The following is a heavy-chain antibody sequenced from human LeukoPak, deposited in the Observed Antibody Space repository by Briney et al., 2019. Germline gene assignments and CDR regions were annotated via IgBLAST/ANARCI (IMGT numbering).Heavy chain of an antibody. D-gene: IGHD3-10*01. J-gene: IGHJ5*02. Sequence: SETLSLTCTVSGGSISSSSYYWGWIRQPPGKGLEWIGSIYYSGSTYYSPSLKSRVTISVDTSKNQFSLKLSSVTATDTAVYYCARRRVLLWFGINWFDPWGQGTLVTVSS. V-gene: IGHV4-39*07. CDR3: ARRRVLLWFGINWFDP. CDR1: GGSISSSSYY. CDR2: IYYSGST.